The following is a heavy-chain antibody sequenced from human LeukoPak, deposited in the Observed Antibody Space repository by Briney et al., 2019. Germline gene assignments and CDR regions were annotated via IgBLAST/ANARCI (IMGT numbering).Heavy chain of an antibody. CDR2: IYTSGST. D-gene: IGHD6-13*01. CDR1: GGSISSGSYY. Sequence: PSETLSLTCTVSGGSISSGSYYWSWIRQPAGRGLEWIGRIYTSGSTDYNPSLESRATISVDTSKNQFSLELGSVTAADTAVYYCARVLGSSWYYFDYWGQGTLVTVSS. V-gene: IGHV4-61*02. CDR3: ARVLGSSWYYFDY. J-gene: IGHJ4*02.